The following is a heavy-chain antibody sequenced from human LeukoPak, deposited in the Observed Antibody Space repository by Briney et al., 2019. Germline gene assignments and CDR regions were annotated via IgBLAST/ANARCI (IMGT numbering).Heavy chain of an antibody. CDR3: AADTAMAADAFDI. Sequence: SVTVSCKASGFTFTSSAVQWVRQARGQRLEWIGWIVVGSGNTNYAQKFQERVTITRDMSTSTAYMELSSLRSEDTAVYYCAADTAMAADAFDIWGQGTMVTVSS. CDR2: IVVGSGNT. D-gene: IGHD5-18*01. CDR1: GFTFTSSA. J-gene: IGHJ3*02. V-gene: IGHV1-58*01.